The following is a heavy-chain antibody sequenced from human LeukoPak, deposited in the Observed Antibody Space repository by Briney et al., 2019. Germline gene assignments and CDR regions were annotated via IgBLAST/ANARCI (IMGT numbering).Heavy chain of an antibody. Sequence: SETLSLTCTVSGGSISSSIYYWGWIRQSPGKGLEWIGSIYYSGSTYYNPSLKSRVTLSVDTSKNQFSLKLSSVTAADTAVYYCARGRTGYSSSWYRNWFDPWGQGTLVTVSS. CDR1: GGSISSSIYY. D-gene: IGHD6-13*01. CDR2: IYYSGST. J-gene: IGHJ5*02. CDR3: ARGRTGYSSSWYRNWFDP. V-gene: IGHV4-39*07.